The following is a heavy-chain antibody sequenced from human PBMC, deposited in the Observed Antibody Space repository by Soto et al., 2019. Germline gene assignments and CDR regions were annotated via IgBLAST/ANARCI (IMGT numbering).Heavy chain of an antibody. CDR1: WFTVSTNY. V-gene: IGHV3-53*01. CDR3: ARMASLREWLVNAFDM. CDR2: IYSGGKT. D-gene: IGHD6-19*01. J-gene: IGHJ3*02. Sequence: SLRLSCAPSWFTVSTNYISWVRQAPGKVLEWVSIIYSGGKTYYADSVKGRFVISRDNSKNTLYLQMNSLRVEDTAVYYCARMASLREWLVNAFDMWGQGTTVTVSS.